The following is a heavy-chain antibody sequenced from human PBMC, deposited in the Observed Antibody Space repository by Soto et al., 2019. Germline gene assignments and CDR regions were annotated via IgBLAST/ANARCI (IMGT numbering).Heavy chain of an antibody. CDR1: GFTFDTFT. CDR2: VSGSGVTT. CDR3: VRNSGYDFWSGFLY. Sequence: GGSLRLSCAASGFTFDTFTMTWVRQAPGKGLEWVSSVSGSGVTTKYSDPVKGRFTISRDNSKNTLYLQLNTLTAEDTAVYYCVRNSGYDFWSGFLYWGQGAWSPSPQ. J-gene: IGHJ4*02. D-gene: IGHD3-3*01. V-gene: IGHV3-23*01.